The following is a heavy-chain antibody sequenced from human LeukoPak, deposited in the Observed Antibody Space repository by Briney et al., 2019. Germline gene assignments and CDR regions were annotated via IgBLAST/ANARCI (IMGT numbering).Heavy chain of an antibody. CDR3: AAYYDFWSGYWTNWFDP. J-gene: IGHJ5*02. CDR1: GFSFSSYA. V-gene: IGHV3-23*01. CDR2: ISGSGDNT. D-gene: IGHD3-3*01. Sequence: GGSLRLSCAASGFSFSSYAMSWVRQAPGKGLEWVSSISGSGDNTYYAESVKGRFTISRDNSKNTLFLQMNSLRAEDTAVYYCAAYYDFWSGYWTNWFDPWGQGTLVTVSS.